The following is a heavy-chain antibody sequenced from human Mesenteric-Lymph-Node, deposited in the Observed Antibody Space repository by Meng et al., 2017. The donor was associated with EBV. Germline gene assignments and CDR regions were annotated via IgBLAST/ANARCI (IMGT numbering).Heavy chain of an antibody. CDR2: INHSGST. J-gene: IGHJ4*02. V-gene: IGHV4-34*01. CDR1: GGSFSGYD. CDR3: ARGRGSRLLFYSSFDS. D-gene: IGHD2-15*01. Sequence: QVRLQQGGAGLLKPSWVLVLPWAVCGGSFSGYDWSWIRQHSGKGLEWIGEINHSGSTNYNPSLKSRVSASLVTSKNQFSLYMSSLTAADTAVFYCARGRGSRLLFYSSFDSWGQGTLVTVSS.